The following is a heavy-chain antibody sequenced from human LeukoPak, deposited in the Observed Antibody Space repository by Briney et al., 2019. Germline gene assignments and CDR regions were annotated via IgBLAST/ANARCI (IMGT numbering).Heavy chain of an antibody. J-gene: IGHJ6*03. CDR1: GGSISSYY. V-gene: IGHV4-59*01. Sequence: SETLSLTCTVSGGSISSYYWSWIRQPPGKGLEWIGNIYYSGSTNYNPSLKSRVTISVDTSKNQFSLKLSSVTAVDTAVYYCERAAPGFSRIPYYYYYYYMDVWGKGTTVTVSS. CDR2: IYYSGST. D-gene: IGHD2-15*01. CDR3: ERAAPGFSRIPYYYYYYYMDV.